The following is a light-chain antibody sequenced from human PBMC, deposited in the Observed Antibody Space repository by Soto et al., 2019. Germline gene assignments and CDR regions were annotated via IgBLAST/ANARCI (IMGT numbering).Light chain of an antibody. CDR3: QQYGSSPWT. CDR2: VAS. CDR1: QIVNSGF. V-gene: IGKV3-20*01. Sequence: EVVLTLSPGTLSLSPGERATLSCRASQIVNSGFLAWYQQKPGQAPRLLIYVASSRASGIPDRFSGSGSGTDFALTISRLEPEDFAVYYCQQYGSSPWTFGQGTKVDIK. J-gene: IGKJ1*01.